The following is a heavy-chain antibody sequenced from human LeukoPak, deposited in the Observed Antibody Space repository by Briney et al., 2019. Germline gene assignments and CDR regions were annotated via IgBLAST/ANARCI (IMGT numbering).Heavy chain of an antibody. J-gene: IGHJ4*02. Sequence: SETLSLTCTVSGDSISSNNYFWGWICQPPGTGLEWIGEISYNGNTYYNPSLKSRVTISVDTSKNQFSLKLSSVTAADTAVYYCARGSTYTAMGINWGQGTLVTVSS. CDR1: GDSISSNNYF. CDR2: ISYNGNT. D-gene: IGHD5-18*01. V-gene: IGHV4-39*07. CDR3: ARGSTYTAMGIN.